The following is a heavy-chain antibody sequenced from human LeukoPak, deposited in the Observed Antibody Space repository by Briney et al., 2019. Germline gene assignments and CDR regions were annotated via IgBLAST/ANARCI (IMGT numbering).Heavy chain of an antibody. Sequence: GGSLRLSCAASGFSFSTYDMHWVRQAPGKGLEWVAVIRYDGSNKYNGDSVKDRFTISRDNSKSTLYLQMNSLRAEDTAVYYCARETVGSPARMDVWGQGTTVTVSS. CDR3: ARETVGSPARMDV. V-gene: IGHV3-33*01. D-gene: IGHD1-26*01. J-gene: IGHJ6*02. CDR2: IRYDGSNK. CDR1: GFSFSTYD.